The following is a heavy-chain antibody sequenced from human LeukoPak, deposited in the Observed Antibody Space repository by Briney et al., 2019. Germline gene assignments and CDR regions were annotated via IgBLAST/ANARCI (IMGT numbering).Heavy chain of an antibody. CDR1: GYSISSGYY. J-gene: IGHJ4*02. V-gene: IGHV4-38-2*02. CDR3: ARGLSRSGSLDY. Sequence: SETLSLTCTVSGYSISSGYYWGWIRQPPGKGLEWIGSIYHSGSTYYNPSLKSRVTISVDTSKNQFSLKLSSVTAADTAVYYCARGLSRSGSLDYWGQGTLVTVSS. CDR2: IYHSGST. D-gene: IGHD1-26*01.